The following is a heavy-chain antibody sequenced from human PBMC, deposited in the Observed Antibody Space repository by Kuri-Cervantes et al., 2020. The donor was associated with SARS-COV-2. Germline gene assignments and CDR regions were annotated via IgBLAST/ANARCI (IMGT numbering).Heavy chain of an antibody. CDR1: GYTFTGYY. CDR3: AREGSGYYTGIYYYYYMDV. J-gene: IGHJ6*03. Sequence: ASVKVSCKASGYTFTGYYMHWVRQAPGQGLEWMGWINPNSGGTNYAQKFQGRVTMTRDTSISTAYMELSRLRSDDTAVYYCAREGSGYYTGIYYYYYMDVWGKGTTVTVSS. D-gene: IGHD3-3*01. V-gene: IGHV1-2*02. CDR2: INPNSGGT.